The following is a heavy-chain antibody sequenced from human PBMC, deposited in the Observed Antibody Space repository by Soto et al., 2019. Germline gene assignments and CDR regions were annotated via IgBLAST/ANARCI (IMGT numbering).Heavy chain of an antibody. V-gene: IGHV4-31*03. J-gene: IGHJ6*02. D-gene: IGHD3-10*01. Sequence: SETLSLTCSVSGDSISRNGYFWTWIRQHPGKGLEWIGYIYYDGRSYYTPSLKSRVIISVDTSKNQFSLSLTAVTAADTAVYYCARGTMLRGPGYYYAMDVWGQGTTVTVSS. CDR1: GDSISRNGYF. CDR2: IYYDGRS. CDR3: ARGTMLRGPGYYYAMDV.